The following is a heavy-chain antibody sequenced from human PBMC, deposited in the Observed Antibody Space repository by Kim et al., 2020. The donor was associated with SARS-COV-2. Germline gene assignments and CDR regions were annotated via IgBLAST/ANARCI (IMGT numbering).Heavy chain of an antibody. Sequence: SETLSLTCAVSGGSISSSQWWSWVRQPPGKGLEWIGKIYHGGSTNYNPSLESRVTISVDKSNNQFSLNLISVTAADTAVHYCASSEYDSSSFDNWGQGTL. V-gene: IGHV4-4*02. D-gene: IGHD3-22*01. CDR3: ASSEYDSSSFDN. J-gene: IGHJ4*02. CDR1: GGSISSSQW. CDR2: IYHGGST.